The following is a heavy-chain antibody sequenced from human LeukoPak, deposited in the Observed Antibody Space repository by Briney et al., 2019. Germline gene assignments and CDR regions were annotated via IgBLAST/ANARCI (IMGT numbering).Heavy chain of an antibody. D-gene: IGHD1-26*01. CDR3: ARVGELRPPDY. CDR1: GFTFSSYE. Sequence: GGSLRLSCAASGFTFSSYEMNWVRQAPGKGLEWVSYISSSGSTIYYAVSVKGRFTISRDNAKNSLYLQMNSLRAEDTAVYYCARVGELRPPDYWGQGTLVTVSS. V-gene: IGHV3-48*03. J-gene: IGHJ4*02. CDR2: ISSSGSTI.